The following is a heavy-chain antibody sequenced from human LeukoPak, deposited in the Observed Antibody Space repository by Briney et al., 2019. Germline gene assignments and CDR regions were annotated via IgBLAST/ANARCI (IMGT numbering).Heavy chain of an antibody. V-gene: IGHV1-69*13. CDR3: ARERLGYCSSTSCYTLDY. J-gene: IGHJ4*02. CDR2: IIPIFGTA. Sequence: SVKVSCKASGYTFTGYYMHWVRQAPGQGLEWMGGIIPIFGTANYAQKFQGRVTITADESTSTAYMELSSLRSEDTAVYYCARERLGYCSSTSCYTLDYWGQGTLVTVSS. CDR1: GYTFTGYY. D-gene: IGHD2-2*02.